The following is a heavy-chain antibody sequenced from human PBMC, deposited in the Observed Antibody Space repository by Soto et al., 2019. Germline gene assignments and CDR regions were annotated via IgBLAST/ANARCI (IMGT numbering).Heavy chain of an antibody. CDR1: GGSISSYY. Sequence: SETLSLTCTVSGGSISSYYWSWIRQPPGKGLEWIGYIYYSGSTNYNPSLKSRVTISVDTSKNQFSLKLSSVTAADTAVYYCAAGRRRVARSGGSLLGFDPWGQGTLVTVSS. CDR2: IYYSGST. CDR3: AAGRRRVARSGGSLLGFDP. J-gene: IGHJ5*02. D-gene: IGHD2-15*01. V-gene: IGHV4-59*01.